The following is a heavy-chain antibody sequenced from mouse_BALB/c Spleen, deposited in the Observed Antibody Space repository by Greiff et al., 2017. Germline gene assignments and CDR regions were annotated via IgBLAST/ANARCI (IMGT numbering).Heavy chain of an antibody. D-gene: IGHD1-1*01. Sequence: EVQLVESGGGLVQPGGSLKLSCAASGFTFSSYTMSWVRQTPEKRLEWVAYISNGGGSTYYPDTVKGRFTISRDNAKNTLYLQMSSLKSEDTAMYYCARHPDYYGGGFFAYWGQGTLVTVSA. V-gene: IGHV5-12-2*01. CDR2: ISNGGGST. CDR3: ARHPDYYGGGFFAY. CDR1: GFTFSSYT. J-gene: IGHJ3*01.